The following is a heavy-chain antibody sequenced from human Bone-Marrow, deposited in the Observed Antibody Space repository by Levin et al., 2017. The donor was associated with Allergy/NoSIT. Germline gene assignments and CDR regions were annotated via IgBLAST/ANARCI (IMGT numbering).Heavy chain of an antibody. CDR2: IWYDGSNK. V-gene: IGHV3-33*01. J-gene: IGHJ6*02. CDR3: ARDPPVLRFLEWLRKSTVYYYGMDV. CDR1: GFTFSSYG. Sequence: GESLKISCAASGFTFSSYGMHWVRQAPGKGLEWVAVIWYDGSNKYYADSVKGRFTISRDNSKNTLYLQMNSLRAEDTAVYYCARDPPVLRFLEWLRKSTVYYYGMDVWGQGTTVTVSS. D-gene: IGHD3-3*01.